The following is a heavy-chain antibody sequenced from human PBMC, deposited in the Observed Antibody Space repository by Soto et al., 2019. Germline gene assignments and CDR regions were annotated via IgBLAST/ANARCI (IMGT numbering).Heavy chain of an antibody. Sequence: GESLKISCKGSGYSFTSYWIGWVRQMPGKGLEWMGIIYPGDSDTRYSPSSQGQVTISADKSISTAYLQWSSLKASDTAMYYCARHKLLGYCSSTSCYRPYYYYGMDVWGQGTTVTVSS. D-gene: IGHD2-2*02. J-gene: IGHJ6*02. CDR2: IYPGDSDT. CDR1: GYSFTSYW. V-gene: IGHV5-51*01. CDR3: ARHKLLGYCSSTSCYRPYYYYGMDV.